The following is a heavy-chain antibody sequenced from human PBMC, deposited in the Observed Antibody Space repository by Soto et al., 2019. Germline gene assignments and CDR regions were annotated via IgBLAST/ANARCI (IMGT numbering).Heavy chain of an antibody. D-gene: IGHD5-12*01. J-gene: IGHJ4*02. CDR1: GFSLSTRGVG. CDR3: AHSWGYPILGY. V-gene: IGHV2-5*02. CDR2: IYWDDDK. Sequence: QITLKESGPTLVKPTQTLTLTCTFSGFSLSTRGVGVGWICQPPGKALEWLALIYWDDDKRHSPSLKSRLTITKDTSNNQVVLTMTNMDPVDTATYYCAHSWGYPILGYCGQGTLVTVSS.